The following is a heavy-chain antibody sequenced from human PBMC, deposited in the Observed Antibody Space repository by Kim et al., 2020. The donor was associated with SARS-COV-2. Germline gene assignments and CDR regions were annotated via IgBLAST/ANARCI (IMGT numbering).Heavy chain of an antibody. CDR1: GGTFSSYA. Sequence: SVKVSCKASGGTFSSYAISWVRQAPGQGLEWMGGIIPIFGTANYAQKFQGRVTITADESTSTAYMELSSLRSEDTAVYYCARNLNGGVVVASYYYYYGMDVWGQGTTVTVSS. CDR2: IIPIFGTA. V-gene: IGHV1-69*13. D-gene: IGHD2-15*01. CDR3: ARNLNGGVVVASYYYYYGMDV. J-gene: IGHJ6*02.